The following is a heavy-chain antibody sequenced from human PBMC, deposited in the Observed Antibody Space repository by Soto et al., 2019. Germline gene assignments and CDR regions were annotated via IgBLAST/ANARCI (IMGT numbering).Heavy chain of an antibody. CDR2: IYYSGST. Sequence: TLSLTCTVSGGSISSGGYYWSWIRQHPGKGLEWIGYIYYSGSTYYNPSLKSRVTISVDTSKNQFSLKLSSVTAADTAVYYCARDRRYSGYDTFGYWGQGTLVTVSS. V-gene: IGHV4-31*03. CDR3: ARDRRYSGYDTFGY. D-gene: IGHD5-12*01. CDR1: GGSISSGGYY. J-gene: IGHJ4*02.